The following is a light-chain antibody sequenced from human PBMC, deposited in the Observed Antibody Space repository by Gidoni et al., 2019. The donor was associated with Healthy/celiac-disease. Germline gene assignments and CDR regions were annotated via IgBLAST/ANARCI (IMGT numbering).Light chain of an antibody. CDR3: QQRSNWPPVT. Sequence: EIVLTQSPATLSLSPGERATLSCRASQSVSSYLAWYQQKPGQAPRLLIYDASNRAPGIPARFSGIGSVTDFTLTISSLEPEDFAVYYCQQRSNWPPVTFGQGTKLEIK. J-gene: IGKJ2*01. CDR2: DAS. V-gene: IGKV3-11*01. CDR1: QSVSSY.